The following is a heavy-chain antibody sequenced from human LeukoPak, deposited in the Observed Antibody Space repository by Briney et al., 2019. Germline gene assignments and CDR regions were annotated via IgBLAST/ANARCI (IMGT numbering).Heavy chain of an antibody. CDR3: VRHYYGSDTYYFDY. Sequence: ASQTLSLTCSVSGGSITSGSYYWSWIRQPAGKGLEWIGRVYTSGSTKYNPSLKSRVSLSVDTSRNHFSLNLTSVTAADTAVYYCVRHYYGSDTYYFDYWGRGALVTVSS. CDR1: GGSITSGSYY. J-gene: IGHJ4*02. D-gene: IGHD3-10*01. V-gene: IGHV4-61*02. CDR2: VYTSGST.